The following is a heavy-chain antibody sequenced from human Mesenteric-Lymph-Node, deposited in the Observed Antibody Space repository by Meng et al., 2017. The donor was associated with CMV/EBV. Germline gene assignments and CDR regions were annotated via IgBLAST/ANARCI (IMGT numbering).Heavy chain of an antibody. D-gene: IGHD2/OR15-2a*01. CDR1: SSFW. CDR2: IIPLFGST. Sequence: SSFWFTWVRQAPCQGLEYMGWIIPLFGSTHYARKFQGRVIMTADDSTNTAYMELSSLRSDDTAVYYCARGGEYSIPYGRDYFDPWGQGTLVTVSS. CDR3: ARGGEYSIPYGRDYFDP. J-gene: IGHJ5*02. V-gene: IGHV1-69*01.